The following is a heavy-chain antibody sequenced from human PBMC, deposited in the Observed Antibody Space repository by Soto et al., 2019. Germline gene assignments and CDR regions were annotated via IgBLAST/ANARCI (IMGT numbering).Heavy chain of an antibody. V-gene: IGHV5-51*01. Sequence: GESLKISCKGSGYIFDNYWIAWVRQMPGKGLEWMGIICPYDSDTRYSPSFQGQVTISADKSITTAYLHWSSLKASDTAMYYCARRPTGTTGSYAFDFWGQGTMVTVSS. J-gene: IGHJ3*01. D-gene: IGHD1-7*01. CDR1: GYIFDNYW. CDR2: ICPYDSDT. CDR3: ARRPTGTTGSYAFDF.